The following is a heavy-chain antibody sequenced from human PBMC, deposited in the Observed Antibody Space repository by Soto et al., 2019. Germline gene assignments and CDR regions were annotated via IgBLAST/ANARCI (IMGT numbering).Heavy chain of an antibody. Sequence: QVQLQESGPGLLKPSETLSLTCTISGASIAGYYWSWIRQSPGKGLEWIGYVYSSGSTNYNPSLQSRVAMSIDTSKRQSPLKLTSVTAADTALYYCARHWWSSGSYLVFDSWGQGTLVTVSS. J-gene: IGHJ4*02. CDR1: GASIAGYY. D-gene: IGHD6-19*01. CDR3: ARHWWSSGSYLVFDS. V-gene: IGHV4-59*08. CDR2: VYSSGST.